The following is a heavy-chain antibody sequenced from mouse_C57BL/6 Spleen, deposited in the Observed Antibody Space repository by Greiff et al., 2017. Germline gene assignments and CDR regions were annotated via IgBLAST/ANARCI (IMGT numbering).Heavy chain of an antibody. CDR3: ARGGITTVVDPGGFAY. CDR2: INPNNGGP. J-gene: IGHJ3*01. Sequence: EVQLQQSGPELVQPGASVQIPCKASGYTFTDYNMDWVKQSHGKSLEWIGDINPNNGGPIYNQTFKGKATLTVDKSSSTAYMEVRSRTSEDTEVYYCARGGITTVVDPGGFAYWGQGTLVTVSA. CDR1: GYTFTDYN. D-gene: IGHD1-1*01. V-gene: IGHV1-18*01.